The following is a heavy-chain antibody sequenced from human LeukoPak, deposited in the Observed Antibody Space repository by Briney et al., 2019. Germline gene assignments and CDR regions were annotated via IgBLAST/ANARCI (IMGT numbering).Heavy chain of an antibody. J-gene: IGHJ6*02. CDR2: IRYDGSNK. CDR1: GFTFSSYG. CDR3: TTEPPWDV. V-gene: IGHV3-30*02. Sequence: GGSLRLSCAASGFTFSSYGMHWVRQAPGKGLEWVAFIRYDGSNKYYADSVKGRFTISRDNSKNTLYLQMNSLKTEDTALYYCTTEPPWDVWGQGTTVTVSS.